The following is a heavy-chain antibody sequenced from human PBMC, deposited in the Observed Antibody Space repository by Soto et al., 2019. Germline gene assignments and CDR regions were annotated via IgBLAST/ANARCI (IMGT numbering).Heavy chain of an antibody. CDR2: VSYDGSHK. D-gene: IGHD6-19*01. V-gene: IGHV3-30*18. Sequence: QVQLVESGGGVVQPGRSLRLSCAASGFTFSSYAMHWVRQAPGKGLEWVAVVSYDGSHKYYADSVKGRFTIFRDNSKNTLYLQMNSLTTEDTAVYYCAKAYGSGWAYFDYWGQGTLVTVSS. J-gene: IGHJ4*02. CDR1: GFTFSSYA. CDR3: AKAYGSGWAYFDY.